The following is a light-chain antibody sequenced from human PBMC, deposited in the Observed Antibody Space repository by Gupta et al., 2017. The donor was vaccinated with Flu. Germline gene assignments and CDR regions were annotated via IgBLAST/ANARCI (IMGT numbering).Light chain of an antibody. CDR3: VLYMGSGMWV. J-gene: IGLJ3*02. CDR2: STN. CDR1: SGSVSTSYY. Sequence: QTVVTQKPSFSVPPGGTVTLTCGLSSGSVSTSYYPSWYQQTPGQAPRTLIYSTNTRSSGVPDRFSGSILGNKAALTITGAQADDESDYYCVLYMGSGMWVFGGGTKLTVL. V-gene: IGLV8-61*01.